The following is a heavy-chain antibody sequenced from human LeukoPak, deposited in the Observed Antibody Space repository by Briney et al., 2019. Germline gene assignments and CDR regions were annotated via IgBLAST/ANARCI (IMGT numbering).Heavy chain of an antibody. CDR2: IRSKAYGGTT. CDR1: GFTFGDYA. D-gene: IGHD4-17*01. V-gene: IGHV3-49*03. J-gene: IGHJ6*02. Sequence: PGGSLRLSCTASGFTFGDYAMSWFRQAPGKGLEWVGFIRSKAYGGTTEYAASVKGRFTISRDDSKSIAYLQMNSLKTEDTAVYYCTPGDYGNYFYDMDVWGQGTTVTVSS. CDR3: TPGDYGNYFYDMDV.